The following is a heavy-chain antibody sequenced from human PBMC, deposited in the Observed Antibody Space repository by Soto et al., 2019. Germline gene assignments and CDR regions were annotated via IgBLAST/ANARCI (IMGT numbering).Heavy chain of an antibody. V-gene: IGHV3-53*01. Sequence: GGSLRLSCAASGFTVSSHYMSWVRQAPGKGLEWVSVIYSGGSTYYADSVKGRFTISRDNSKNTLYLQMNSLRAEDTAVYYCARVDTAMVFYGMDVWGQGTTVTVSS. J-gene: IGHJ6*02. CDR3: ARVDTAMVFYGMDV. D-gene: IGHD5-18*01. CDR2: IYSGGST. CDR1: GFTVSSHY.